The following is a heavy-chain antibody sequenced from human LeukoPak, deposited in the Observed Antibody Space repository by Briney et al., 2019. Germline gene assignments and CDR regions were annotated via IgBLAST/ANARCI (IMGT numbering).Heavy chain of an antibody. Sequence: PGGSLRLSCAASGFTFTSYWMSWVRQAPGKGLEWVANIKEDGSEQYYVDSVKGRFTISRDNAKNSLYLQMNTLRAEDTAIYYCARSSYDFWSGNFYYIDCWGQGTLVTVSS. CDR2: IKEDGSEQ. CDR3: ARSSYDFWSGNFYYIDC. CDR1: GFTFTSYW. D-gene: IGHD3-3*01. J-gene: IGHJ4*02. V-gene: IGHV3-7*01.